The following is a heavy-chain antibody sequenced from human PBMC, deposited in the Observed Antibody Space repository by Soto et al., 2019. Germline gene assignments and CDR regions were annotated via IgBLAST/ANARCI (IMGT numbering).Heavy chain of an antibody. J-gene: IGHJ6*01. CDR2: IVPMFGTS. Sequence: QVQLVQSGAEVKKPGSSVTVSCAASGGTFSSYAISWVRQVPGKGLEWMGLIVPMFGTSNSTQKFQDRLTITADDSSSTAYMELSRLTSEDTAGYYCARDKLPDRHYNYY. D-gene: IGHD1-1*01. CDR3: ARDKLPDRHYNYY. V-gene: IGHV1-69*12. CDR1: GGTFSSYA.